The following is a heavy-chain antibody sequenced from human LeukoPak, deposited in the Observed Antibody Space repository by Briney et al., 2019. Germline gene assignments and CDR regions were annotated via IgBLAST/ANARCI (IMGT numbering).Heavy chain of an antibody. Sequence: GASVKVSCKASGFTFTSYYMHWVRQAPGQGLEWMGIINPSGSYTSYAQKFQGRVTMTRDTSTSTVYMELSSLRSEDTAVYYCAREESLYYYYMDVWGKGTTVTVSS. D-gene: IGHD3-10*01. CDR1: GFTFTSYY. CDR3: AREESLYYYYMDV. J-gene: IGHJ6*03. V-gene: IGHV1-46*01. CDR2: INPSGSYT.